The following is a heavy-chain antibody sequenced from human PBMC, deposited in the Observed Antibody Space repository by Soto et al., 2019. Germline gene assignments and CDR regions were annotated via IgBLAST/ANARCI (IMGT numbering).Heavy chain of an antibody. Sequence: QVQLVQSGAEVKKPGASVKVSCKASGYTFTGYYMHWVRQAPGQGLEWMGWINPNSGGTNYAQKFQGRVTMTRDTSISTAYMELSRLRSDDTAVYYCARVRYCSSTSCYTGGMDVWGQGTTVTVSS. D-gene: IGHD2-2*02. CDR2: INPNSGGT. J-gene: IGHJ6*02. V-gene: IGHV1-2*02. CDR3: ARVRYCSSTSCYTGGMDV. CDR1: GYTFTGYY.